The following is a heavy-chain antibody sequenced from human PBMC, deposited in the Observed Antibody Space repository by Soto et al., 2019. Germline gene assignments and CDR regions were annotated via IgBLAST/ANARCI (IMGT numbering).Heavy chain of an antibody. J-gene: IGHJ4*02. CDR1: GYTFTSYG. D-gene: IGHD2-15*01. V-gene: IGHV1-18*01. CDR2: ISAYNGNT. Sequence: ASVKVSCKASGYTFTSYGISWVRQAPGQGLEWMGWISAYNGNTNYAQKLQGRVTMTTDTSTSTAYMELRSLRSDDTAVYYCERATPFCSGGSCYGFFEFDYWGQGTLVTVSS. CDR3: ERATPFCSGGSCYGFFEFDY.